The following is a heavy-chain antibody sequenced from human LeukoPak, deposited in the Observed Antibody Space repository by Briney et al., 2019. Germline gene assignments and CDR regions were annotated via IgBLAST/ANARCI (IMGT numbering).Heavy chain of an antibody. CDR2: IYYSGST. Sequence: SETLSLTCSVSGGSFDSKYWSWIRQPPGKGLEWIGYIYYSGSTNYNPSLKSRVTISVDTSKNQFSLKLSSVTAADTAVYYCARQYSSGWQYYFDYWGQGTLVTVSS. J-gene: IGHJ4*02. CDR1: GGSFDSKY. CDR3: ARQYSSGWQYYFDY. V-gene: IGHV4-59*08. D-gene: IGHD6-19*01.